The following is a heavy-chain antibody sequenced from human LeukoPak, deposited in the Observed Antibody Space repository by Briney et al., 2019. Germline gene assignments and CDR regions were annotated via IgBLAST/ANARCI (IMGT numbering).Heavy chain of an antibody. J-gene: IGHJ2*01. V-gene: IGHV1-46*01. D-gene: IGHD5-18*01. CDR2: INPSGGSA. CDR1: GYTFTSYY. CDR3: ARVSGYSYGFGYFDL. Sequence: ASVKVSCKASGYTFTSYYMHWVRQAPGQGLEWMGIINPSGGSASYAQKFQGRVTMTRDTSTSTVYMEVSSLRSEDTAVYYCARVSGYSYGFGYFDLWGRGTLVTVSS.